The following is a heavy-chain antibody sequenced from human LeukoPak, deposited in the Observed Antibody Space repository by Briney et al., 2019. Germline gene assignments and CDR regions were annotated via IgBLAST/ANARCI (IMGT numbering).Heavy chain of an antibody. D-gene: IGHD3-16*02. CDR2: INHSGST. V-gene: IGHV4-34*01. J-gene: IGHJ4*02. Sequence: SETLSLTCAVYGGSFSGYYWSWIRQPPGKGLEWIGEINHSGSTNYNPSLKSRVTISVDTSKNQFSLKLSSVTAADTAVYYCARGVWGSYRKFDYWGQGTLVTVSS. CDR1: GGSFSGYY. CDR3: ARGVWGSYRKFDY.